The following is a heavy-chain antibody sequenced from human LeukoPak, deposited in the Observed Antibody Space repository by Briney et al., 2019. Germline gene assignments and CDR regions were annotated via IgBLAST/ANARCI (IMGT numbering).Heavy chain of an antibody. CDR2: IKSKTDGGTT. D-gene: IGHD2-21*01. CDR1: GFTFSNAW. V-gene: IGHV3-15*01. Sequence: GGSLRLSCAASGFTFSNAWMSWVRQAPGKGLEWVGRIKSKTDGGTTDYAAPVKGRFTISRDDSKNTLYLQMNSLKTEDTAVYYCTTDGDCSYRLFDYWGQGTLVTVSS. J-gene: IGHJ4*02. CDR3: TTDGDCSYRLFDY.